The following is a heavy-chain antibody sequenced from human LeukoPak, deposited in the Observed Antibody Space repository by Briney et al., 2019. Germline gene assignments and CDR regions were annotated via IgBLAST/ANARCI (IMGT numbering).Heavy chain of an antibody. J-gene: IGHJ2*01. D-gene: IGHD1-26*01. CDR1: GGSISSYY. Sequence: PSETQSLTCTVSGGSISSYYWSWIRQPPGMGLEWIGCIYYSGSTNYNPSLKSRVTISVDTSKDQFSLRLTSVTAADTAVYYCARSFLGDWYFDLWGRGTLVTVSS. V-gene: IGHV4-59*01. CDR2: IYYSGST. CDR3: ARSFLGDWYFDL.